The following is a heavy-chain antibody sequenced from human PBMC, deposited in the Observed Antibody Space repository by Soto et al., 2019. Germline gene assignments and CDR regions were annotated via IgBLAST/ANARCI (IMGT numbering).Heavy chain of an antibody. CDR3: AQVLIIGRGYCSGGSFFSDY. Sequence: QVQLVESGGGVVQPGRSLRLSCAASGCTFSSYGMHWVRQAPGKGLEWVAVIAYDGSNKYYADSVKGRFTISRDNSKNTLYLQMNSLRAEDTAVYYCAQVLIIGRGYCSGGSFFSDYWGQGTLVTVSS. V-gene: IGHV3-30*18. J-gene: IGHJ4*02. CDR2: IAYDGSNK. CDR1: GCTFSSYG. D-gene: IGHD2-15*01.